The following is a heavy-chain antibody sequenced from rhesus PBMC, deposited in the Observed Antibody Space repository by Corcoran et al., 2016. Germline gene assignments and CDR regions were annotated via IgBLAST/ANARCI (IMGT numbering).Heavy chain of an antibody. V-gene: IGHV4-165*01. J-gene: IGHJ4*01. CDR3: ARGNTYFDY. Sequence: QVQLQESGPGLVKPSETLSLTCAVSGYSISSNYWSWIRQPPGKGRVWFGDFRGSSEATSYTPSHKCRVTISTDTSKTQFSLKLCSVTAADTAVYYCARGNTYFDYWGQGVLVTVSS. CDR1: GYSISSNY. CDR2: FRGSSEAT. D-gene: IGHD1-38*01.